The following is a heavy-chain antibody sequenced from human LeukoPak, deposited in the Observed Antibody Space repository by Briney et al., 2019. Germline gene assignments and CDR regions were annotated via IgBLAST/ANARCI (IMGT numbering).Heavy chain of an antibody. CDR2: IYYSGST. CDR1: GGSISSSSYY. V-gene: IGHV4-39*07. D-gene: IGHD1-7*01. CDR3: ASLYNWNYGDY. J-gene: IGHJ4*02. Sequence: SETLSLTCTVSGGSISSSSYYWGWIRQPPGKGLEWIGSIYYSGSTYYNPSLKSRVTISVDTSKNQFSLKLSSVTAADTAVYYCASLYNWNYGDYWGQGTLVTVSS.